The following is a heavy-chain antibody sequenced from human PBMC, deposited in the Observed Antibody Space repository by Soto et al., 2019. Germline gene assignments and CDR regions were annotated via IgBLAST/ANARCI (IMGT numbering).Heavy chain of an antibody. Sequence: PGESLKISCTGVGYSFTSYWIGWVRQMPGKGLEWMGIIYPGDSDTRYSPSFQGQVTISADKSITTAYLQWSSLKASDTAMYYCARGYCTTTICYPWFDPWGQGTLVTVSS. J-gene: IGHJ5*02. CDR1: GYSFTSYW. CDR2: IYPGDSDT. CDR3: ARGYCTTTICYPWFDP. V-gene: IGHV5-51*01. D-gene: IGHD2-2*01.